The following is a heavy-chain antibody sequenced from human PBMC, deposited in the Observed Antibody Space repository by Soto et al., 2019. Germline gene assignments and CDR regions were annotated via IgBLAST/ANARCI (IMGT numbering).Heavy chain of an antibody. Sequence: QVQLLESGPGLLKSSETLSLTCSISGGSISSGGYYWSWVRQRPGKGLEWIGYVYFNENTYYNPSLKTRVSISVASSKSQFSLRLSSVTAADAAIYYCARQITMVRGIDFWGPGISVSVSS. CDR2: VYFNENT. J-gene: IGHJ4*01. D-gene: IGHD3-10*01. CDR1: GGSISSGGYY. V-gene: IGHV4-31*03. CDR3: ARQITMVRGIDF.